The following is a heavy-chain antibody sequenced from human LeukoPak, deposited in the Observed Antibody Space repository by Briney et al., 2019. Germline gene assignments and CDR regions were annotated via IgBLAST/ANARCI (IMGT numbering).Heavy chain of an antibody. CDR1: GGSFSGYY. D-gene: IGHD6-13*01. CDR3: ARLMSIAAAGNLGY. Sequence: PSETLSLTCAVYGGSFSGYYWSWIRQPPGKGLEWIGEINHSGSTNYNPSLKSRVTISVDTSKNQFSPKLSSVTAADTAVYYCARLMSIAAAGNLGYWGQGTLVTVSS. J-gene: IGHJ4*02. CDR2: INHSGST. V-gene: IGHV4-34*01.